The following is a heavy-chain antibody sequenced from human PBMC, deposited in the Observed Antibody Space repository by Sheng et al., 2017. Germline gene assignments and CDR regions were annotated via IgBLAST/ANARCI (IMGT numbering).Heavy chain of an antibody. CDR3: ARGQNVTVTTLYYYYYYGMDV. V-gene: IGHV1-69*01. Sequence: PGQGLEWMGGIIPIFGTANYAQKFQGRVTITADESTSTAYMELSSLRSEDTAVYYCARGQNVTVTTLYYYYYYGMDVWGQGTTVTVSS. D-gene: IGHD4-4*01. J-gene: IGHJ6*02. CDR2: IIPIFGTA.